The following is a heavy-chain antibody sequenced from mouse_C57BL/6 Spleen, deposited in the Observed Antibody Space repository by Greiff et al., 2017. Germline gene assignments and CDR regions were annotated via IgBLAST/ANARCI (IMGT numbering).Heavy chain of an antibody. Sequence: VQLQQSGPELVKPGASVKLSCKASGYTFTSYDINWVKQRPGQGLEWIGWIYPRDGSTKYNEKFKGKATLTVATSSSTAYMELHSLPSEDGAVDFCGRTATDGAMDDWGQGTSVTVSA. CDR1: GYTFTSYD. D-gene: IGHD1-2*01. CDR2: IYPRDGST. CDR3: GRTATDGAMDD. V-gene: IGHV1-85*01. J-gene: IGHJ4*01.